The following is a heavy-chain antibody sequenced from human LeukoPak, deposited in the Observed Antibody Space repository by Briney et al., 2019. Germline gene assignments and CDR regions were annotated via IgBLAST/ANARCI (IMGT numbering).Heavy chain of an antibody. V-gene: IGHV1-2*02. CDR3: ARDERYSDADHHYPDLGY. CDR2: IDPNGGAT. D-gene: IGHD3-16*01. J-gene: IGHJ4*02. Sequence: ASVKVSCKASGYIFTGYYLFWVRQAPGQGLEWMGWIDPNGGATRYAQKFQGRVTLTSDTSIRTTYMEMSSLTPDDTAVYYCARDERYSDADHHYPDLGYWGQGTLVTVSS. CDR1: GYIFTGYY.